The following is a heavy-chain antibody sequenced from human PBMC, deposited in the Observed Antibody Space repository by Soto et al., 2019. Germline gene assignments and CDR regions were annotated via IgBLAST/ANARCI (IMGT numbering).Heavy chain of an antibody. Sequence: ASGKVSCKASGYTFSSYYMHWVRQAPGQGLEWMGIINPSGGSTSYAQKFQGRVTMTRDTSTSTVYMELSSLRSEDTAVYYCAGGRGYSMYYDYGMDVWVHGPSVTVSS. D-gene: IGHD5-18*01. CDR2: INPSGGST. J-gene: IGHJ6*02. V-gene: IGHV1-46*01. CDR1: GYTFSSYY. CDR3: AGGRGYSMYYDYGMDV.